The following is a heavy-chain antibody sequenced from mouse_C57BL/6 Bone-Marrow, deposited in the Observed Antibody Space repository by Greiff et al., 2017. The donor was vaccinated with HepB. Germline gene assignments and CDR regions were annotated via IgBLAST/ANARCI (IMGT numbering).Heavy chain of an antibody. D-gene: IGHD1-1*01. Sequence: DVHLVESEGGLVQPGRSMKLSCTASGFTFSDYYMAWVRQVPEKGLEWVANINYDGSSTYYLDSLKSRFIISRDNAKNILYLQMSSLKSEDTATYYCARGGVVSPSMDYWGQGTSVTVSS. J-gene: IGHJ4*01. CDR1: GFTFSDYY. V-gene: IGHV5-16*01. CDR2: INYDGSST. CDR3: ARGGVVSPSMDY.